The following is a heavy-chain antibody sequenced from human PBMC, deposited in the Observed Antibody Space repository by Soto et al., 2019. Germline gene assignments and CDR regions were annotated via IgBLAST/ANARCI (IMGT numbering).Heavy chain of an antibody. CDR3: AREIYGSGTYFDY. CDR1: GGSISSGGYY. D-gene: IGHD3-10*01. Sequence: KASETLSLTCTVSGGSISSGGYYWSWIRQHPGKGLEWIGYIYYSGSTYYNPSLKSRVTISVDTSKNQFSLKLSSVTAADTAVYYCAREIYGSGTYFDYWGQGTLVTVSS. J-gene: IGHJ4*02. CDR2: IYYSGST. V-gene: IGHV4-31*03.